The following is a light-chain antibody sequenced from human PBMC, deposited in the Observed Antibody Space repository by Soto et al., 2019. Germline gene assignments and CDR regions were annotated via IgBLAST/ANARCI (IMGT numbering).Light chain of an antibody. CDR1: QSVSSSY. CDR3: QQYGTSPFT. CDR2: DTS. Sequence: EIVLTQSPGTLSLSPGERATLSCRASQSVSSSYLAWYQQKPGQAPRLLIPDTSSRATGIPDRFSGSGSGTDFTLTISRLEPEDFAVYYCQQYGTSPFTFGPGTKVDIK. V-gene: IGKV3-20*01. J-gene: IGKJ3*01.